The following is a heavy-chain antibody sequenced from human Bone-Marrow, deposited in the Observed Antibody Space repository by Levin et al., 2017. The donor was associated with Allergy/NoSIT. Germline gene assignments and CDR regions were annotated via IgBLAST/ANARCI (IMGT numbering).Heavy chain of an antibody. D-gene: IGHD2-2*01. CDR3: ARVANVVVPAAMLGYYYYYMDV. CDR2: INHSGST. Sequence: SETLSLTCAVYGGSFSGYYWSWIRQPPGKGLEWIGEINHSGSTNYNPSLKSRVTISVDTSKNQFSLKLSSVTAADTAVYYCARVANVVVPAAMLGYYYYYMDVWGKGTTVTVSS. V-gene: IGHV4-34*01. J-gene: IGHJ6*03. CDR1: GGSFSGYY.